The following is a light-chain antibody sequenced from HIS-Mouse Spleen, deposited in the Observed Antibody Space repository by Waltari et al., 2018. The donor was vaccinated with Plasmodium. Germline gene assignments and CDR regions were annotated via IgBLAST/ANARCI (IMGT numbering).Light chain of an antibody. CDR3: QQSYSTPWT. V-gene: IGKV1-39*01. CDR2: AAS. Sequence: DIQMTQSPSSLSASVGDRVTITCRASQSISSYLNWYEQKPGKAPKLLIYAASSLQSGVPSRFGGSGAGTDVTLTSSSLQPGDVATYYCQQSYSTPWTFGQGTKVEIK. J-gene: IGKJ1*01. CDR1: QSISSY.